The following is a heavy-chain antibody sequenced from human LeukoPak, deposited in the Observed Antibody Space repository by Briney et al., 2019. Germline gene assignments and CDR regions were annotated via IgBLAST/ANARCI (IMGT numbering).Heavy chain of an antibody. V-gene: IGHV4-31*11. D-gene: IGHD2-21*02. J-gene: IGHJ3*02. CDR1: GGSFSGYY. CDR3: ATVPIVVVTASAFDI. CDR2: IYYSGST. Sequence: PSETLSLTCAVYGGSFSGYYWSWIRQHPGKGLEWIGYIYYSGSTYYNPSLKSRVTISVDTSKNQFSLKLSSVTAADTAVYYCATVPIVVVTASAFDIWGQGTMVTVSS.